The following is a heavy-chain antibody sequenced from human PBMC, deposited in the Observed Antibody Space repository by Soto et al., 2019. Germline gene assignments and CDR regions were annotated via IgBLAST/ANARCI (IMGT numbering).Heavy chain of an antibody. CDR2: ISSSSSTI. V-gene: IGHV3-48*04. D-gene: IGHD3-10*01. Sequence: GGSLRLSCAASGFTFSSYSMNWVRQAPGKGLEWVSYISSSSSTISYADSVKGRFTISRDNAKNSLYLQMNSLRAEDTAGYYCASLGSYYGSGSSLIGYWGQGTLVTVSS. CDR1: GFTFSSYS. CDR3: ASLGSYYGSGSSLIGY. J-gene: IGHJ4*02.